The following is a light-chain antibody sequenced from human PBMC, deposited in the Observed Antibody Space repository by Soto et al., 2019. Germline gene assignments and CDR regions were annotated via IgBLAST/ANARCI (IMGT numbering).Light chain of an antibody. J-gene: IGLJ1*01. CDR3: SSYTSSSTPRYV. V-gene: IGLV2-14*01. CDR2: EVS. CDR1: IRESGGYNY. Sequence: FVLTQTPSASASRGQSISISCTEIIRESGGYNYFSWYPQHPGKAPTHMIYEVSNRHSEVSNRFSGDEFGNTASLTITELQAEDEADYYCSSYTSSSTPRYVFGTVTKVTVL.